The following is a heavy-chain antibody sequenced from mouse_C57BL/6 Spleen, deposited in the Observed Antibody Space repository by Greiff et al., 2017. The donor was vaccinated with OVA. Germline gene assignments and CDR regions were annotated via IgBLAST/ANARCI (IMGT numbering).Heavy chain of an antibody. J-gene: IGHJ1*03. D-gene: IGHD1-1*01. CDR2: LDPSDSYT. CDR3: AREFITTVVAPWYFDV. Sequence: QVQLQQPGAELVKPGASVKLSCKASGYTFTSYWMQWVKQRPGQGLEWIGELDPSDSYTNYNQKFKGKATLTVDTSSSTAYMQLSSLTSEDSAVYYCAREFITTVVAPWYFDVWGTGTTVTVSS. V-gene: IGHV1-50*01. CDR1: GYTFTSYW.